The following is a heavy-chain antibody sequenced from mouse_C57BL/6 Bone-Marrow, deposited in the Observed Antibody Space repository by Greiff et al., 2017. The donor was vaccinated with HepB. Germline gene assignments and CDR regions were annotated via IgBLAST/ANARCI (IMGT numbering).Heavy chain of an antibody. CDR2: IYPGDGDT. D-gene: IGHD1-1*01. J-gene: IGHJ4*01. CDR1: GYAFSSSW. CDR3: ASVVATDYAMDY. Sequence: QVQLQQSGPELVKPGASVKISCKASGYAFSSSWMNWVKQRPGKGLEWIGRIYPGDGDTNYNGKFKGKATLTADKSSSTAYMQLSSLTSEDSAVYFWASVVATDYAMDYWGQGTSVTVSS. V-gene: IGHV1-82*01.